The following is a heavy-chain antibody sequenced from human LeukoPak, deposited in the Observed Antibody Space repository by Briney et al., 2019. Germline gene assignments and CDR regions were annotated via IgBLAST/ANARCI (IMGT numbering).Heavy chain of an antibody. CDR1: GVSMSSSSYY. D-gene: IGHD4-17*01. J-gene: IGHJ5*02. CDR3: ASPADDDFNPNCFDP. CDR2: VYYTGGT. Sequence: SETLSLTCSVSGVSMSSSSYYWGWIRQPPGRGLEWIGSVYYTGGTYYNPSLKSRVTISIDTSKNRFSLKLNSVTAADTAVYYCASPADDDFNPNCFDPWGQGTLVTVSS. V-gene: IGHV4-39*01.